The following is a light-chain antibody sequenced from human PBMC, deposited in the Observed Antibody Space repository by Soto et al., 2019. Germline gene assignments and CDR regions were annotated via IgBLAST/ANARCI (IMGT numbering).Light chain of an antibody. CDR2: AAS. CDR3: QQYGSLPYT. Sequence: DIQMTQSPSSLSASVGDRVTITCRASQSISSYLHWYQQKPGKAPKLLIYAASNLQSGVPSRFSASVSGTDFTLTISRLEPEDFAVYFCQQYGSLPYTFGQGTKLEI. CDR1: QSISSY. J-gene: IGKJ2*01. V-gene: IGKV1-39*01.